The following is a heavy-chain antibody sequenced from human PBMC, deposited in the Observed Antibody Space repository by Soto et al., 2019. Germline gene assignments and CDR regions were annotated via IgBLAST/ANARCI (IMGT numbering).Heavy chain of an antibody. CDR1: GGTFSSYA. J-gene: IGHJ6*02. CDR2: IIPIFGTA. CDR3: ARGGYDFWSGYHYYYYGMDV. V-gene: IGHV1-69*06. D-gene: IGHD3-3*01. Sequence: SVKVSCKASGGTFSSYAISWVRQAPGQGLEWMGGIIPIFGTANYAQKFQGRVTITADKSTSTAYMELSSLRSEDTAVYYCARGGYDFWSGYHYYYYGMDVWGQGTTVTVS.